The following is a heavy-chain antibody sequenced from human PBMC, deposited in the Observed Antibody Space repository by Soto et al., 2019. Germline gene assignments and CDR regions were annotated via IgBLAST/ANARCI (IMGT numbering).Heavy chain of an antibody. J-gene: IGHJ6*02. CDR1: GFTFSSYG. V-gene: IGHV3-30*18. CDR3: AKDRRYSSSSGGMDV. CDR2: ISYDGSNK. Sequence: GGSLRLSCAASGFTFSSYGMHWVRQAPGKGLEWVAVISYDGSNKYYADSVKGRFTISRDNSKNTLYLQMNSLRAEDTAVYYCAKDRRYSSSSGGMDVWGQGTTVTVSS. D-gene: IGHD6-6*01.